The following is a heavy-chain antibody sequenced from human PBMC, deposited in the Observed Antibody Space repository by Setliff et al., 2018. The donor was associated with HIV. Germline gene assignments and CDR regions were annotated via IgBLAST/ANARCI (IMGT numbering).Heavy chain of an antibody. CDR1: GYSINTAYY. J-gene: IGHJ4*02. CDR3: ARVVVERATIFDF. D-gene: IGHD5-12*01. Sequence: SETLSLTCSVSGYSINTAYYWGWIRQSPGKGLEWIGGFHHSGSTHYNPSLKSRVTISVDTPKNQFSLKLSSVTAADTAVYYCARVVVERATIFDFWGPGTLVTVSS. CDR2: FHHSGST. V-gene: IGHV4-38-2*02.